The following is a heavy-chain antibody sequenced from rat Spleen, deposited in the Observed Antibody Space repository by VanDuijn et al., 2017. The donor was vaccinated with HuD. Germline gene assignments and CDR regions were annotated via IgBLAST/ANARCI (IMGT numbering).Heavy chain of an antibody. Sequence: EVQLVESGGGLVQPGKSLKISCVASGFTFNKYWMTWIRQAPGKGLEWVASITNAAGSTYYPDSVQGRFTISRDNAKSTLYLQMNSLRSEDTATYYCARPDYGYPFAYWGQGTLVTVS. CDR2: ITNAAGST. V-gene: IGHV5-31*01. CDR1: GFTFNKYW. J-gene: IGHJ3*01. D-gene: IGHD1-7*01. CDR3: ARPDYGYPFAY.